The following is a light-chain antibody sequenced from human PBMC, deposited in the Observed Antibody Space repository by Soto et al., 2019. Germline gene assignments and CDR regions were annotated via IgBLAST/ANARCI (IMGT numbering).Light chain of an antibody. CDR1: QSISSY. Sequence: DLQMTQSPSSLSASVGDRVTITCRASQSISSYLNWYQQKPGKAPKLLIYAASSLQSGVPSRFSGSGSGTDFTLTISSLQPEDFATYYCQQSYSTPQSTFGQGTKVEIK. CDR2: AAS. J-gene: IGKJ1*01. V-gene: IGKV1-39*01. CDR3: QQSYSTPQST.